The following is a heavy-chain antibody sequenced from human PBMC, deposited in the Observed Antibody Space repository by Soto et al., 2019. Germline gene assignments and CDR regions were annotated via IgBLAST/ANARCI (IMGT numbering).Heavy chain of an antibody. Sequence: PGGSLRLSCAASGLTVSSNYMSWVRRAPGKGLEWVSVIYSGGSTYYADSVKGRFTISRDNSKNTLYLQMNSLRAEDTAMYYCARGAKREQLWFHWGQGTLVTVSS. CDR1: GLTVSSNY. CDR3: ARGAKREQLWFH. V-gene: IGHV3-66*01. J-gene: IGHJ4*02. D-gene: IGHD5-18*01. CDR2: IYSGGST.